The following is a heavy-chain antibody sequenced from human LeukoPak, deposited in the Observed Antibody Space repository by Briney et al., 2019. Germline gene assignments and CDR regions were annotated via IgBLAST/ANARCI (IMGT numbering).Heavy chain of an antibody. V-gene: IGHV4-34*01. CDR3: ARARGYYCYMDV. CDR2: INHSGST. J-gene: IGHJ6*03. Sequence: PSETLSLTCAVYGGSFSDYYWSWIRQPPGKGLEWIGEINHSGSTNYNPSLKSRVTISVDTSKNQFSLKLSSVTAADTAVYYCARARGYYCYMDVWGKGTTVTVSS. CDR1: GGSFSDYY.